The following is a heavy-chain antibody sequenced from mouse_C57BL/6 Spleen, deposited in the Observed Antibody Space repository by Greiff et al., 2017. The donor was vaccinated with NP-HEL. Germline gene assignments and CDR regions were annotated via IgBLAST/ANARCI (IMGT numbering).Heavy chain of an antibody. CDR2: IDPSDSYT. D-gene: IGHD6-1*01. J-gene: IGHJ4*01. CDR1: GYTFTSYW. CDR3: ASLSLLYAMDY. Sequence: QVQLQQPGAELVKPGASVKLSCKASGYTFTSYWMQWVKQRPGQGLEWIGEIDPSDSYTNYNQKFKGKATLTVDTSSSTAYMQLSSLTSEDSAVYYCASLSLLYAMDYWGQGTSVTVSS. V-gene: IGHV1-50*01.